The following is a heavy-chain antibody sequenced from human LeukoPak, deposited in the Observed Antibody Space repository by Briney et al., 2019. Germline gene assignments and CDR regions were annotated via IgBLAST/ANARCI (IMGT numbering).Heavy chain of an antibody. CDR2: ISGSGGST. J-gene: IGHJ4*02. CDR1: GFTFSSYA. V-gene: IGHV3-23*01. Sequence: PGGSLRLSCAASGFTFSSYAMSWVRQAPGKGLEWVLGISGSGGSTYYADSVKGRFTISRDNSKNTLYLQMNSLRAEDKAVYYCAKDQRMTTVTTLDCWGQGTLVTVSS. CDR3: AKDQRMTTVTTLDC. D-gene: IGHD4-17*01.